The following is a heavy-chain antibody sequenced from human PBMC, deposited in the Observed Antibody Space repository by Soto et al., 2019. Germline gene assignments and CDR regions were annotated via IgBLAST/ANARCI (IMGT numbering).Heavy chain of an antibody. CDR3: MLGSGWKDFDY. V-gene: IGHV4-39*01. J-gene: IGHJ4*02. CDR1: GGSISSSSYY. CDR2: IYYTGST. D-gene: IGHD3-22*01. Sequence: SETLSLTCTFSGGSISSSSYYWGWIRQPPGKGLEWIGNIYYTGSTYYNPSLKSRVTISVDTSKNQFSLKLSSVTAADTAVYYCMLGSGWKDFDYWGQGTLVTVSS.